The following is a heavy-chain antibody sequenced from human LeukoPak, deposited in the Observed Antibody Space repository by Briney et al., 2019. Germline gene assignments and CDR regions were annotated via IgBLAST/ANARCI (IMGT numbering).Heavy chain of an antibody. J-gene: IGHJ4*02. CDR1: GGSISSSSYY. V-gene: IGHV4-39*01. CDR2: IYYSGST. D-gene: IGHD2-2*01. Sequence: PSETLSLTCTVSGGSISSSSYYWGWIRQPPGKGLEWIGSIYYSGSTYYNPSLKSGVTISVDTSKNQFSLKLSSVTAADTAVYYCARQLGYCSSTSCYADKVDYWGQGTLVTVSS. CDR3: ARQLGYCSSTSCYADKVDY.